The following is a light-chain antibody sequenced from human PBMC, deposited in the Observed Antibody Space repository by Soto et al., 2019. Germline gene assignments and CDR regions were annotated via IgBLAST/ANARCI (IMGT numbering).Light chain of an antibody. CDR1: QSVLYSSTNKNY. CDR2: WAS. CDR3: LQYYSTPQT. V-gene: IGKV4-1*01. Sequence: DIVMTQSPDSLAVSLGERATINCKSSQSVLYSSTNKNYLAWYQQKPGQSPNLLIYWASTRESRVPDRFSGSGSGTDFTLTISSLQAEDVAVYYCLQYYSTPQTFGQGTKVEIK. J-gene: IGKJ1*01.